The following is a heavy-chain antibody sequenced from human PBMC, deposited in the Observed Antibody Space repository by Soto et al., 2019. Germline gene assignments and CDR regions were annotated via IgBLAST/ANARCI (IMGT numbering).Heavy chain of an antibody. V-gene: IGHV3-23*01. D-gene: IGHD3-16*02. CDR2: ISASGDRT. CDR1: GFTLSMSA. J-gene: IGHJ3*01. CDR3: AKDRGSLVNAGDAFDV. Sequence: EVQLMESGGGLVQPGGSLRISCASSGFTLSMSAVNWVRQAPGKGLEWVSYISASGDRTYYAASVKGRFTISRDRSKIKVSLQMDSLRAEDTALYYCAKDRGSLVNAGDAFDVWGQGTKFTVSS.